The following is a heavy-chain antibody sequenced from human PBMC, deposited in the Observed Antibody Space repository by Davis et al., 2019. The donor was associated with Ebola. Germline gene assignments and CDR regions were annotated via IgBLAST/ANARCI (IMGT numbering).Heavy chain of an antibody. V-gene: IGHV3-11*04. CDR2: ISSSGSTI. Sequence: GGSLRLSCAASGFTFSAYYMSWIRQAPGKGLEWVSYISSSGSTIYYADSVKGRFTISRDNAKNSLYLQMNSLRAEDTAVYYCAIPDCSGANCYSVYIKNWGQGTLVTVSS. J-gene: IGHJ4*02. D-gene: IGHD2-15*01. CDR3: AIPDCSGANCYSVYIKN. CDR1: GFTFSAYY.